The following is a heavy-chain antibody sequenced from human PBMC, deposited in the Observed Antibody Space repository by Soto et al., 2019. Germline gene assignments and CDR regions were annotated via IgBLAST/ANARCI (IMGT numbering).Heavy chain of an antibody. Sequence: PGGSLRLSCAASGFTVSSNYMSWVRQAPGKGLEWVSVIYSGGSTYYADSVKGRFTISRDNSKNTLYLQMNSLRAEDTAVYYCARRSSPPNWFDPWGPGTQVTVSS. V-gene: IGHV3-53*01. CDR2: IYSGGST. CDR1: GFTVSSNY. CDR3: ARRSSPPNWFDP. J-gene: IGHJ5*02.